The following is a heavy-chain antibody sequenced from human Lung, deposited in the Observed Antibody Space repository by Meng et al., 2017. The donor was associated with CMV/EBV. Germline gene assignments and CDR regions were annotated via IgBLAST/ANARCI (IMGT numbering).Heavy chain of an antibody. D-gene: IGHD2-2*01. Sequence: SCAASRIPFSAYTMNWVRQAPGKGLEWVSSFSSMSTSMSYADSVRGRFIVSRDNANNSLYLQMTGLRAEDTAVYYCALVPAATSFVDSWGQGTLVTVSS. CDR3: ALVPAATSFVDS. CDR1: RIPFSAYT. J-gene: IGHJ4*02. CDR2: FSSMSTSM. V-gene: IGHV3-21*06.